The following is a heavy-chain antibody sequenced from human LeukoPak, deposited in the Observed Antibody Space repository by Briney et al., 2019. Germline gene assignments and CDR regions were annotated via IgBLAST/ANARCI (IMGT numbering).Heavy chain of an antibody. V-gene: IGHV4-4*07. Sequence: SETLSLTCTVSGGSISSYYWSWIRQPAGKGLEWIGRIYTSGSTNYNPSLKSRVTMSVDTSKNQFSLKLSSVTAADTAAYYCAREELWFGELLLDYYYYGMDVWGQGTTVTVSS. CDR3: AREELWFGELLLDYYYYGMDV. D-gene: IGHD3-10*01. CDR1: GGSISSYY. CDR2: IYTSGST. J-gene: IGHJ6*02.